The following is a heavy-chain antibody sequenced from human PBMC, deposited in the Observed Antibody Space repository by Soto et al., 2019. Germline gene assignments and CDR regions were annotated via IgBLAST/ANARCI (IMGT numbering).Heavy chain of an antibody. V-gene: IGHV1-3*01. CDR1: GYTFTTYA. Sequence: ASVKVSCKASGYTFTTYAMHWVRQAPGQSLEWMGWINPDNGTVKYSQKFKGRVTITSDTSARTVHMELNSLRSEDTAVFYCTRDAVAFIDYWGQGTLVTAPQ. CDR2: INPDNGTV. J-gene: IGHJ4*02. CDR3: TRDAVAFIDY. D-gene: IGHD2-15*01.